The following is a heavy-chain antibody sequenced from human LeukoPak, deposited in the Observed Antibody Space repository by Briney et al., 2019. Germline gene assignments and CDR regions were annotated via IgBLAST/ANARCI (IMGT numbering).Heavy chain of an antibody. J-gene: IGHJ4*02. D-gene: IGHD2-15*01. Sequence: SETLSLTCTVSGGSISSYYWSWIRQPPGKGLEWLGEIYRGGTTNYNPSLKSRLSMSVDKSNNQFFLKLTSVTTADTAVYYCARGGYLSYYFDYWGQGILVTVSS. CDR2: IYRGGTT. CDR3: ARGGYLSYYFDY. CDR1: GGSISSYY. V-gene: IGHV4-59*12.